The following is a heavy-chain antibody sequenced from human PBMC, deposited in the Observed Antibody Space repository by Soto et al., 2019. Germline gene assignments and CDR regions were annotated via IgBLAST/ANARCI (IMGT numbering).Heavy chain of an antibody. CDR1: GFTFSSYA. Sequence: EVQLLESGGGLVQPGGSLRLSCAASGFTFSSYAMSWVRQAPGKGLEWVSAISGSGGSTYYADSVKGRFTISSDNSKNTLYLQMNSLRAEDTAVYYCAKGSGAWEWGLDYWGQGTLVTVSS. D-gene: IGHD1-26*01. CDR2: ISGSGGST. CDR3: AKGSGAWEWGLDY. V-gene: IGHV3-23*01. J-gene: IGHJ4*02.